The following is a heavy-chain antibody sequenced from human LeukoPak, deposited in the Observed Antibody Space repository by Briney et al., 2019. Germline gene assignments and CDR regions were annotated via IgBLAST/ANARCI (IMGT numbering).Heavy chain of an antibody. CDR1: GFTFSSYS. D-gene: IGHD7-27*01. Sequence: GGSLRLSCAASGFTFSSYSMNWVRQAPGKGLEWVAIINEDGSEKYYVDSVKGRFTISRDNSKNTLYLQMNSLRAEDTAVYYCARENWGAFDCWGQGTLVTVSS. CDR2: INEDGSEK. CDR3: ARENWGAFDC. V-gene: IGHV3-7*01. J-gene: IGHJ4*02.